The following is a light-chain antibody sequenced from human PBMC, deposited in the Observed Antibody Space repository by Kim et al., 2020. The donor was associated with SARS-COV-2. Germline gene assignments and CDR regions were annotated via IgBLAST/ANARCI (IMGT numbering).Light chain of an antibody. CDR2: GAS. J-gene: IGKJ5*01. CDR1: QDIRND. V-gene: IGKV1-17*01. CDR3: LQHNTYPLT. Sequence: ASVGDRVTLTCRSRQDIRNDLGWYQQNPGGAPKRLIYGASILQSGVPSRFSGSGSGTEFTLTISGLQPEDFATYFCLQHNTYPLTFGQGTRLEIK.